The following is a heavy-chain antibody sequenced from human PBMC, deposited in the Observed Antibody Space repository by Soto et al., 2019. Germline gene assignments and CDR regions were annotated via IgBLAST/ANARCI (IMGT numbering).Heavy chain of an antibody. CDR3: ARDHNDILPGHPYGMDV. CDR1: GFTVSSNY. D-gene: IGHD3-9*01. V-gene: IGHV3-53*01. CDR2: IYSGGST. Sequence: GGSLRLSCAASGFTVSSNYMSWVRQAPGKGLEWVSVIYSGGSTYYADSVKGRFTISRDNSKNTLYLQMNSLRAEDPAVYYCARDHNDILPGHPYGMDVGGKGTTVTVSS. J-gene: IGHJ6*04.